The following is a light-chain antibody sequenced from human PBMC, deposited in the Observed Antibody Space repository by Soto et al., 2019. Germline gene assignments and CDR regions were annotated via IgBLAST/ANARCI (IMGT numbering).Light chain of an antibody. Sequence: QSVLTQPASVSGSPGQSITFSCTGTSSDVGGYDYVSWYQQHPGNAPKLMIYDVNNRPSGVSNRFSGSKSGNTASLTISGLQAEDDSDYYCSSYTSNSTLVHVFGTMTEVTVL. CDR1: SSDVGGYDY. J-gene: IGLJ1*01. CDR2: DVN. CDR3: SSYTSNSTLVHV. V-gene: IGLV2-14*03.